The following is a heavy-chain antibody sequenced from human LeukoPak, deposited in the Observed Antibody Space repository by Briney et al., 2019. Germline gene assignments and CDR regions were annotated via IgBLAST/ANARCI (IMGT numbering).Heavy chain of an antibody. CDR1: GFTFTTYW. CDR2: IKPDGSEK. CDR3: VTGSAGSVVREVAWAWFDP. D-gene: IGHD3-10*01. J-gene: IGHJ5*02. Sequence: PGGSLRLSCAASGFTFTTYWMTWVRQAPGKGLEWVANIKPDGSEKYYVDSVKGRFTISRDNAKNSLYLQMNSLRPEATAVYYCVTGSAGSVVREVAWAWFDPWGQGTLVTISS. V-gene: IGHV3-7*05.